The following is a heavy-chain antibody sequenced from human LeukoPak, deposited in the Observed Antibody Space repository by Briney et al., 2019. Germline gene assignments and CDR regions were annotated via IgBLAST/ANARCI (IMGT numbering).Heavy chain of an antibody. Sequence: PSVKVSCKASGGTFSRHAIAGVRQAPGQGPEWMGGIVPISGKPDYAKRFQDRVTITADDSTSTAYMELRSLASDDTAVYYCARGLQYQSFKALRYYYLDVWGEGTTVTVSS. CDR2: IVPISGKP. CDR1: GGTFSRHA. D-gene: IGHD2-15*01. J-gene: IGHJ6*03. CDR3: ARGLQYQSFKALRYYYLDV. V-gene: IGHV1-69*13.